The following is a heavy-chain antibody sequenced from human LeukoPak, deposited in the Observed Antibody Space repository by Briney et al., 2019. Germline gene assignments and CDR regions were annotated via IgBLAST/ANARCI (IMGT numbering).Heavy chain of an antibody. CDR3: ARGNPLYSSSRSSLPFDI. CDR1: GYIFTDYD. Sequence: ASVKVSCKASGYIFTDYDINWVREATGQGLEWMGWTNPISGYTGSAQKFQGRVTMTRDTSISTAYLELSSLRSDDTAVYYCARGNPLYSSSRSSLPFDIWGQGTMVTVSS. D-gene: IGHD6-13*01. CDR2: TNPISGYT. J-gene: IGHJ3*02. V-gene: IGHV1-8*01.